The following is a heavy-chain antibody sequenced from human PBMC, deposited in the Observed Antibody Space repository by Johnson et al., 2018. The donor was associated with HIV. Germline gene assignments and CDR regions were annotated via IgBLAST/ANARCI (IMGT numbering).Heavy chain of an antibody. J-gene: IGHJ3*01. CDR2: IKQDGTEK. V-gene: IGHV3-7*01. CDR1: GFTFDDYG. D-gene: IGHD5-24*01. Sequence: VQLVESGGGVARPGGSLRLSCAASGFTFDDYGMSWVRQAPGKGLEWVANIKQDGTEKYYVGSVKGRFTISRDNAKNSLYLQMNSLRAEDTVVYYCARDGPWLQSQRDAFDVWGRGTMVTVSS. CDR3: ARDGPWLQSQRDAFDV.